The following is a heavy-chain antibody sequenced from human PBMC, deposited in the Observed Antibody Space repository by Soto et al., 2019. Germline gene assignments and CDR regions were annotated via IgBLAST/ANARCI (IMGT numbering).Heavy chain of an antibody. CDR3: ARGGSYLGIYYYYGMDV. Sequence: PSETLSLTCAVSGGSISSGGYSWSWIRQPPGKGLEWIGYIYHSGSTYYNPSLKSRVTISVDRSKNQFSLKLSSVTAADTAVYYCARGGSYLGIYYYYGMDVWGHGTTVTFSS. V-gene: IGHV4-30-2*01. D-gene: IGHD1-26*01. CDR1: GGSISSGGYS. J-gene: IGHJ6*02. CDR2: IYHSGST.